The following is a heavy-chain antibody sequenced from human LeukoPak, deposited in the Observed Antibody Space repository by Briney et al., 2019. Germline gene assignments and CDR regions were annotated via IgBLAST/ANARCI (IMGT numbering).Heavy chain of an antibody. V-gene: IGHV4-34*01. CDR2: INHSGST. D-gene: IGHD1-26*01. J-gene: IGHJ6*03. Sequence: SETLSLTCAVYGGSFSGYYWSWIRQPPGKGLEWIGEINHSGSTNYNPSLKSRVTISVDTSKNQFSLKLSSVTAADTAVYYCARLRVGARYYYYYMDVWGKGTTVTISS. CDR3: ARLRVGARYYYYYMDV. CDR1: GGSFSGYY.